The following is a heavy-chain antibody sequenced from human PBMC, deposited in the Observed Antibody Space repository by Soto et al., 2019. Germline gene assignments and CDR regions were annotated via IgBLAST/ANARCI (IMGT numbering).Heavy chain of an antibody. J-gene: IGHJ5*02. CDR3: ASARDRWHWSSTSCYLRFPNWFDP. CDR1: GYTFTSYY. D-gene: IGHD2-2*01. Sequence: ASVKVSCKASGYTFTSYYMHWVRQAPGQGLEWMGIINPSGGSTSYAQKFQGRVTMTRDTSTSTVYMELSSLRSEDTAVYYCASARDRWHWSSTSCYLRFPNWFDPWGQGTLVTVSS. V-gene: IGHV1-46*03. CDR2: INPSGGST.